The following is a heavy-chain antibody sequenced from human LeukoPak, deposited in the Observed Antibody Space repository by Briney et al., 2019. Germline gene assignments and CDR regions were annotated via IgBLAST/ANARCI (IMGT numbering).Heavy chain of an antibody. CDR2: VNRDGSET. CDR1: GFALSSHW. Sequence: PGGSLRLSCAASGFALSSHWMTWVRQVPGRGPEWVANVNRDGSETYYLDSVKGRFTTSKDNAKNSLYQQMNSLRAEDTALYHCARNNGMDVWGQGTTVIVSS. J-gene: IGHJ6*02. V-gene: IGHV3-7*03. CDR3: ARNNGMDV.